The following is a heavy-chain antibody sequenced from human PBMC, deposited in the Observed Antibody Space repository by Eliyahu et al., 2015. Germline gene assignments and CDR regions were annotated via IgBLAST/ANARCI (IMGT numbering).Heavy chain of an antibody. V-gene: IGHV3-11*01. CDR1: GFDFSDFY. J-gene: IGHJ4*02. CDR3: ARTNDNGHPGGY. D-gene: IGHD4-17*01. Sequence: QVQLVESGGGLVKPGGSLRISCAASGFDFSDFYMTWXRQAPGKGLGWVSYISNSGDATQHADSVKGRFTISRDNAKNSLYLQMNSLRVEDTAVYYCARTNDNGHPGGYWGQGTLVTVSS. CDR2: ISNSGDAT.